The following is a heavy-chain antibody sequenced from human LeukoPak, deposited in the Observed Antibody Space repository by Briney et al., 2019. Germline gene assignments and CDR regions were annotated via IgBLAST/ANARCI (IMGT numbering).Heavy chain of an antibody. D-gene: IGHD3-22*01. Sequence: SETLSLTCTVSGTSISSYYWSWIRQPAGKGLEWIGLMYGSGSTNFNPSLKSRVTMSVDTSKNQFSLKLTSVTAADTAMYYCARARSGSSGYFSAVDIWGQGTMVTVSS. J-gene: IGHJ3*02. CDR2: MYGSGST. CDR3: ARARSGSSGYFSAVDI. V-gene: IGHV4-4*07. CDR1: GTSISSYY.